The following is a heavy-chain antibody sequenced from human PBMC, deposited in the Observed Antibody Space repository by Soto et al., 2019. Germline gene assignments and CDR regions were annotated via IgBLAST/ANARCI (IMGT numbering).Heavy chain of an antibody. J-gene: IGHJ6*02. CDR2: TIPALGKT. V-gene: IGHV1-69*10. CDR1: GDNFKKNV. Sequence: GASVKVSCKTSGDNFKKNVFTCVLQSPGQGLEWMGGTIPALGKTHYIEKFQGRVTITVDDATRTVYMEVRDLTSEDTAIYYCARGPFRPSAMDVWGQGTTVTVSS. CDR3: ARGPFRPSAMDV. D-gene: IGHD3-10*01.